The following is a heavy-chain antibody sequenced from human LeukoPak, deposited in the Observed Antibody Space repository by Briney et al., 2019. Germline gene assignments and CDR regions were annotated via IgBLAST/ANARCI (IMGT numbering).Heavy chain of an antibody. CDR1: GYTFTSYY. V-gene: IGHV1-46*01. D-gene: IGHD6-13*01. CDR2: INPSGGST. Sequence: ASVKVSCKASGYTFTSYYMHWVRQAPGQGLEWMGIINPSGGSTSYAQKFQGRVTMTRDTSTSTVYMELSSLRSEDTAVYYCARGGYSSSWHTPPDGYWGQGTLVTVSS. CDR3: ARGGYSSSWHTPPDGY. J-gene: IGHJ4*02.